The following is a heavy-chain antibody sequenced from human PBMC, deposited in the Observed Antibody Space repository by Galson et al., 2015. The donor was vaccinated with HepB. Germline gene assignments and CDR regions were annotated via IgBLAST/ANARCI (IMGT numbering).Heavy chain of an antibody. CDR1: GGDFSRYA. Sequence: SVKVSCKASGGDFSRYAISWGRQAPGQGLEWMGGISVDQATSNYARNFQGSVPRTAYTSTTTAYMELKNLYSGDTAVYYCARARLASYSDDRGYRRDWNFELDYWGQRTLVTVSS. J-gene: IGHJ4*02. CDR3: ARARLASYSDDRGYRRDWNFELDY. V-gene: IGHV1-69*10. CDR2: ISVDQATS. D-gene: IGHD1-1*01.